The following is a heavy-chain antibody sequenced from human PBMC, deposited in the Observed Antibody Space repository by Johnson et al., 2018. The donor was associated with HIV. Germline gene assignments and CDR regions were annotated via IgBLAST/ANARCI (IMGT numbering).Heavy chain of an antibody. CDR3: ARVMVQGDAFDI. J-gene: IGHJ3*02. Sequence: VQLVESGGGLVQPGRSLRLSCAASGFTFDDYAMHWVRQAPGKGLEWVSYISSSGSTIYYADSVKGRFTISRDNAKNSLYLQMNSLRAEDTAVYYCARVMVQGDAFDIWGQGTMVTVSS. V-gene: IGHV3-48*03. CDR1: GFTFDDYA. CDR2: ISSSGSTI. D-gene: IGHD3-10*01.